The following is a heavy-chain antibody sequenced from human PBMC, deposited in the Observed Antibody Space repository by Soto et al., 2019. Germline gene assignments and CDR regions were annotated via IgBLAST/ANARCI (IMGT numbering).Heavy chain of an antibody. D-gene: IGHD4-4*01. CDR2: ITSSGSPI. Sequence: VQLVESGGGLVQAGGSLRVSCVASGFSFSDYYMSWIRQAPGKGLECVSYITSSGSPIYYADSVKGRFTISRDNAKNSLYLQMNSLRAEDTAVYYCARGAFTGWFDPWGQGTLVTVSS. CDR1: GFSFSDYY. CDR3: ARGAFTGWFDP. V-gene: IGHV3-11*01. J-gene: IGHJ5*02.